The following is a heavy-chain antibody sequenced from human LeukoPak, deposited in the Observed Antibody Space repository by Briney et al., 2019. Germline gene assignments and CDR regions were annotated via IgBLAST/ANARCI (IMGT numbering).Heavy chain of an antibody. J-gene: IGHJ5*02. V-gene: IGHV4-39*01. Sequence: PSETLSLTCTVSGGSISSSSYYWGWIRQPPGTGLEWIGSIYYSGSTYYNPSLKSRVTISVDTSKNQFSLKLSSVTAADTAVYYCARPRRYCSSTSCYGGDNWFDPWGQGTLVTVSS. CDR2: IYYSGST. D-gene: IGHD2-2*01. CDR1: GGSISSSSYY. CDR3: ARPRRYCSSTSCYGGDNWFDP.